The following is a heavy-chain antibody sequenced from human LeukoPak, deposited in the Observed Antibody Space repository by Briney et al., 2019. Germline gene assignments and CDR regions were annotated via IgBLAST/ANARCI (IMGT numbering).Heavy chain of an antibody. CDR2: IYYSGST. Sequence: SETLSLTCTVSGGSISSYYWSWIRQPPGKGLEWIGYIYYSGSTNYNPSPKSRVTISVDTSKNQFSLKLSSVTAADTAVYYCARQYYYDSSGYYLDYWGQGTLVTVSP. V-gene: IGHV4-59*08. CDR1: GGSISSYY. J-gene: IGHJ4*02. D-gene: IGHD3-22*01. CDR3: ARQYYYDSSGYYLDY.